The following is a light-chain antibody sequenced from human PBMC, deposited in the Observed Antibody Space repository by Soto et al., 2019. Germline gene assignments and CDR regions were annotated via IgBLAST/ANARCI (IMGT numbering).Light chain of an antibody. V-gene: IGKV1-5*03. CDR2: AAS. CDR3: QRYDTFSST. CDR1: QSISSW. Sequence: DIQMTQSPSTLSASVGDRVTITCRASQSISSWLAWYQQKPGKAPKLLIYAASGLASGVPSRFSGSVSGTEFTLTISSLQPDDFATYYCQRYDTFSSTFGQGTKVDIK. J-gene: IGKJ1*01.